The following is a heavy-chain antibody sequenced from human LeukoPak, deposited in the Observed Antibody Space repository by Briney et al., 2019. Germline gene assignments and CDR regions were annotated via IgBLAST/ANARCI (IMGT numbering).Heavy chain of an antibody. CDR2: IYSGGST. Sequence: SGGSLRLSCAASGFTVSSNYISWVRQAPGKGLEWVSVIYSGGSTYYADSVKGRFTISRHNSKNTLYLQMNSLRAEDTAVYYCARGRRYSSSHLDYWGQGTLVTVSS. CDR3: ARGRRYSSSHLDY. V-gene: IGHV3-53*04. D-gene: IGHD6-6*01. CDR1: GFTVSSNY. J-gene: IGHJ4*02.